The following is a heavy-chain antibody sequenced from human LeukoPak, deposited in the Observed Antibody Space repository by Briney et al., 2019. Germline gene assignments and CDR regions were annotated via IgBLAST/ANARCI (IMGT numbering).Heavy chain of an antibody. Sequence: SETLSLTCTVSGGSISSSNYYWGWVRQPPGKGLEWIGSIYYSGSAYYNPSLKSRVTIPVDTSKNQFSLKLSSVTAADTAVYYCARRSRKNLDYWGQGTLVTVSS. V-gene: IGHV4-39*01. D-gene: IGHD1-14*01. CDR2: IYYSGSA. CDR1: GGSISSSNYY. CDR3: ARRSRKNLDY. J-gene: IGHJ4*02.